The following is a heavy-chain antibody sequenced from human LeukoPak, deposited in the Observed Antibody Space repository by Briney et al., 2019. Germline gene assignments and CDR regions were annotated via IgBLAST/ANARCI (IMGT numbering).Heavy chain of an antibody. J-gene: IGHJ6*03. CDR3: ARDRVVYDILSGYDHYHYYMDV. V-gene: IGHV1-46*02. CDR2: INPTDGST. CDR1: GYTFNTYY. D-gene: IGHD3-9*01. Sequence: ASVKVSCKAFGYTFNTYYIHWVRQAPGQGLEWMGMINPTDGSTGYAQKFQGRVTMTRDTSTRTVYVELRGLRPEDTAVYYCARDRVVYDILSGYDHYHYYMDVWGKGTTVTISS.